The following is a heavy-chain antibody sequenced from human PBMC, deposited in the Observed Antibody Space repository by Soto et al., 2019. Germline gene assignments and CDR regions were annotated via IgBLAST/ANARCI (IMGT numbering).Heavy chain of an antibody. D-gene: IGHD3-22*01. Sequence: GGSLRLSCAASGFTFGSYGMHWVRQAPGKGLEWVAGISYDGSKKYYGESVKGRFTISSDNSKNTLYLQMNSLRVEDTAVYYCARGGYFDSSNYLAYWGLGTLVTVSS. CDR3: ARGGYFDSSNYLAY. CDR1: GFTFGSYG. V-gene: IGHV3-30*03. CDR2: ISYDGSKK. J-gene: IGHJ4*02.